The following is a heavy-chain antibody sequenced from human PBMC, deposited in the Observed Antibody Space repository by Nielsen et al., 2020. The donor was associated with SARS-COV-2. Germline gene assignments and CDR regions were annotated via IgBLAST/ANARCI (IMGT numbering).Heavy chain of an antibody. D-gene: IGHD4-23*01. CDR2: IRSYANEYAT. CDR3: SSPTVAY. V-gene: IGHV3-73*01. Sequence: GESLKISCVASGFTFSGSAMHWVRQASGKGLEWLGRIRSYANEYATAYAASVKGRFTISRDDSKNTAYLQMNSLKTEDTAVYYCSSPTVAYWGKGTLVTVSS. CDR1: GFTFSGSA. J-gene: IGHJ4*02.